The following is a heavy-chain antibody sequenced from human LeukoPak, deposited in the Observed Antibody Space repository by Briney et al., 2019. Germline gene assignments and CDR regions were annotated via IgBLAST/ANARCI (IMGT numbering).Heavy chain of an antibody. CDR3: ARGRYSSS. CDR1: GGSISSAAYY. Sequence: SETLSLTCTVTGGSISSAAYYWSWIRQHPGKGLEWIGYIYYSRSTYYNPSLKSRVTISVDTSKNQFSLKLSSVTAADTAVYYCARGRYSSSWGQGTLITVSS. V-gene: IGHV4-31*03. D-gene: IGHD6-13*01. CDR2: IYYSRST. J-gene: IGHJ4*02.